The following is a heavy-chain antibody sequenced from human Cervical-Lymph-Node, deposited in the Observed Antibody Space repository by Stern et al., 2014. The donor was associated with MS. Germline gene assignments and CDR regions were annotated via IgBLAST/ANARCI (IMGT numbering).Heavy chain of an antibody. CDR1: GFTFVGYA. CDR2: ISWNSDSI. Sequence: VQLVQSGGGLEQPGRSLRLSCAASGFTFVGYAMNWVRQAPGKGLEWVSGISWNSDSIGYADSVKGRFTISRDQATNSVYTQMNSLIAEDSALYYCAKRKQWLGDYYYYYGMDVWGQGTTVTVSS. V-gene: IGHV3-9*01. CDR3: AKRKQWLGDYYYYYGMDV. D-gene: IGHD6-19*01. J-gene: IGHJ6*02.